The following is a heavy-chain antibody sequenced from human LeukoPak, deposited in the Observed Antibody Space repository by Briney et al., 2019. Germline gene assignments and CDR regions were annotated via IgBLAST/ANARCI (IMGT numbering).Heavy chain of an antibody. J-gene: IGHJ4*02. CDR2: ISSSGSTI. V-gene: IGHV3-11*01. D-gene: IGHD1-26*01. CDR3: ARCIVGATAPPDY. Sequence: GGSLRLFCAASGFTFSDYYMRWIRQAPGKGLEWVSYISSSGSTIYYADSVKGRFTISRDNAKNSLYLQMNSLRAEDTAVYYCARCIVGATAPPDYWGQGTLVTVSS. CDR1: GFTFSDYY.